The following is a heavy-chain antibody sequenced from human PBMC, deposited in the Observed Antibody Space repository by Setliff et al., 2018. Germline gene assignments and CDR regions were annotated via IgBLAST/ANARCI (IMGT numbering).Heavy chain of an antibody. V-gene: IGHV4-34*01. Sequence: SETLSLTCAVYGGSFSGYYWSWIRQPPGKGLEWIGEINHSGSTNYNPSLKSRVTISVDTSKNQFSLKLSSVTADDTAVYYCARGSLSGTTYPSDYWGQGTLVTVSS. CDR1: GGSFSGYY. CDR2: INHSGST. J-gene: IGHJ4*02. D-gene: IGHD1-7*01. CDR3: ARGSLSGTTYPSDY.